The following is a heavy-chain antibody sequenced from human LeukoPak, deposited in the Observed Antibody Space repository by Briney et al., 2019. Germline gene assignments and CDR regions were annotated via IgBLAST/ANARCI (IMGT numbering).Heavy chain of an antibody. V-gene: IGHV3-9*01. Sequence: PGGSLRLSCAASGFSFDKYAMHWVRQSPGKGLEWVSGISWDSGSRVYADAVKGRFTISRDNAKNSASLQMNSLRAEDTALYYCFKRGHGDSDVRAFDIWGQGTMVTVSP. CDR1: GFSFDKYA. J-gene: IGHJ3*02. CDR2: ISWDSGSR. D-gene: IGHD4-17*01. CDR3: FKRGHGDSDVRAFDI.